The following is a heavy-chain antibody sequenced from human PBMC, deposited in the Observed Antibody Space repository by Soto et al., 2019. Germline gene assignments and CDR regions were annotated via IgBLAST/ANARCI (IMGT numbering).Heavy chain of an antibody. CDR1: GGTFISYA. D-gene: IGHD3-16*01. CDR3: TRDPYAHGGMDV. Sequence: SVKVSCNASGGTFISYAISWVRQALGQGLEWMGGIIPIFGTANYAQKFEGRVTITADESTSTAYMELSSLRSEDTAVYYCTRDPYAHGGMDVWGQGTTVTVSS. CDR2: IIPIFGTA. V-gene: IGHV1-69*13. J-gene: IGHJ6*02.